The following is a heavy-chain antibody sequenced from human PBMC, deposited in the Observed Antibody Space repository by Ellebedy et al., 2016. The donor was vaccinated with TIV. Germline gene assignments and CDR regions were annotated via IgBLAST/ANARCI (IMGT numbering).Heavy chain of an antibody. Sequence: GGSLRLXXAASGLTVSSNYMTWVRQAPGKGLEWVSVVYSTGSTYYAGSVRGRFTISRDNSKNTMYLQMNSLRAEDTAVYYCARRGIFDYDSSGALGYWGQGTLVTVSS. J-gene: IGHJ4*02. CDR1: GLTVSSNY. CDR3: ARRGIFDYDSSGALGY. V-gene: IGHV3-53*01. D-gene: IGHD3-22*01. CDR2: VYSTGST.